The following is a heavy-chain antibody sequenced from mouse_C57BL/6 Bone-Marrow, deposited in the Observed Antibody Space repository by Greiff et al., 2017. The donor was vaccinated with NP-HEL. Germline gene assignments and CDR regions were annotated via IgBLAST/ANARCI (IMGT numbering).Heavy chain of an antibody. CDR1: GFNIKNTY. CDR2: IDPANGNT. V-gene: IGHV14-3*01. CDR3: ARCTTLVGDFDY. D-gene: IGHD1-1*01. Sequence: DVKLVESVAELVRPGASVKLSCTASGFNIKNTYMHWVKQRPEQGLEWIGRIDPANGNTKYAPKFQGKATITSDTSSNTAYLQLSSLPSEDTAIYYCARCTTLVGDFDYWGQGTTLTVSS. J-gene: IGHJ2*01.